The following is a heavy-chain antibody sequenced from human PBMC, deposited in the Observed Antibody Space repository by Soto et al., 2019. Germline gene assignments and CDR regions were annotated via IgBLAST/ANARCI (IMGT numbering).Heavy chain of an antibody. D-gene: IGHD2-21*01. CDR2: INAGNGNT. Sequence: QVQLVQSGAEVKKPGASVKVSCKASGYTFTSYAMHWVRQAPGQRLEWMGWINAGNGNTKYSQKFQGRVTITRDTAASTAYMELSSLRSEDTAVYYCARTPDSYTQYYFDYWGQGTLVTVSS. J-gene: IGHJ4*02. V-gene: IGHV1-3*01. CDR1: GYTFTSYA. CDR3: ARTPDSYTQYYFDY.